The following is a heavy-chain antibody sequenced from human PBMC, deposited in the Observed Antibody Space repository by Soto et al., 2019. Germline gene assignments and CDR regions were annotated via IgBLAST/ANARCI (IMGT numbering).Heavy chain of an antibody. CDR1: EFTFSSYA. Sequence: EVQLLESGGGLVQPGGSLRLSCAASEFTFSSYAMSWVRQAPGKGLEWVSAISGSGGRTHYADSVKGRFTITRDNSKNTLYLQMNSLRAEDTAVYYCAKADRTGSGWDSKYYYDMDLWGQGTTVTVSS. V-gene: IGHV3-23*01. J-gene: IGHJ6*02. CDR2: ISGSGGRT. D-gene: IGHD6-19*01. CDR3: AKADRTGSGWDSKYYYDMDL.